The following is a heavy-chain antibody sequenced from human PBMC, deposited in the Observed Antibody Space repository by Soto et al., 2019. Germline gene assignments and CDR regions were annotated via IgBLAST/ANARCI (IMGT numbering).Heavy chain of an antibody. D-gene: IGHD2-15*01. CDR2: INSDGSVS. J-gene: IGHJ6*03. V-gene: IGHV3-74*02. Sequence: ESGGGLVQPGGSLRLSCAASGFTFRNYWMYWVRQAPGQGLEWVSRINSDGSVSSYADSVKGRLTISRDNVKNTLYLLMDSLRAEDTAVYYCARGDCVGGSWYSLAGSFYYYMDAWGKGTTVTVFS. CDR1: GFTFRNYW. CDR3: ARGDCVGGSWYSLAGSFYYYMDA.